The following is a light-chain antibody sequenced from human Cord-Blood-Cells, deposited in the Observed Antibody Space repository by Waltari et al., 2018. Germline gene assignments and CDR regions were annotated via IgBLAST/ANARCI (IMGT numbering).Light chain of an antibody. J-gene: IGKJ4*01. CDR1: QSVSSN. CDR2: GAS. Sequence: EIVMTHSPATLSVSPGERATLSCRASQSVSSNLAWYQQKPGQAPRLLIYGASTRATGISARFSGSGSGTEFTLTISSLQSEDFAVYYCQKYNNWPLTFGGGTKVEIK. V-gene: IGKV3-15*01. CDR3: QKYNNWPLT.